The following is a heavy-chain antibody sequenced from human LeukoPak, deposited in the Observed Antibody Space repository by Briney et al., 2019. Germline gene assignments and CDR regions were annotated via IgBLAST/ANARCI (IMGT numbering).Heavy chain of an antibody. CDR1: GFTFSGSA. CDR3: TRDSGTYNWLYP. V-gene: IGHV3-73*01. J-gene: IGHJ5*02. CDR2: IDKKDKGYATAP. Sequence: GGSLKLSYAASGFTFSGSAIHWVRQSSGKGLEWVGQIDKKDKGYATAPAYAASVKGRFTISRDDSINTAYLQMKSQKTEDTALYYCTRDSGTYNWLYPWGQGTLVTVSS. D-gene: IGHD1-26*01.